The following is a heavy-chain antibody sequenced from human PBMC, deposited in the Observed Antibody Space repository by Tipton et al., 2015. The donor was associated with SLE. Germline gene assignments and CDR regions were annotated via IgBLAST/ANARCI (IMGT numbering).Heavy chain of an antibody. V-gene: IGHV4-39*01. D-gene: IGHD5-12*01. CDR1: GGSISSSSYY. CDR2: IYYSGST. CDR3: ARQVASFDY. J-gene: IGHJ4*02. Sequence: TLSLTCTVSGGSISSSSYYWGWIRQPPGKGLEWIGSIYYSGSTYYNPSLQSRVTISVDTSKNQFSLKLNSVTASDTAVYYCARQVASFDYWGQGTLVTVSS.